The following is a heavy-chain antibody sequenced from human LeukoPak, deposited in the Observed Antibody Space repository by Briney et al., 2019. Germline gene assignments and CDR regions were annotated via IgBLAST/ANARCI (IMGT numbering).Heavy chain of an antibody. CDR1: GFTFSSYW. Sequence: GSLRLSCAASGFTFSSYWMHWVRQAPGKGLEWVSAISGSGGSTYYADSVKGRFTISRDNSKNTLYLQMNSLRAEDTAVYFCARVGALSSSWLLYWGQGTLVTVSS. V-gene: IGHV3-23*01. CDR3: ARVGALSSSWLLY. J-gene: IGHJ4*02. D-gene: IGHD6-13*01. CDR2: ISGSGGST.